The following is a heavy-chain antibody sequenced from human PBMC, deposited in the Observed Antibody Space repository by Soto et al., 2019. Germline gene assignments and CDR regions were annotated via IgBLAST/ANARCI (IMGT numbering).Heavy chain of an antibody. V-gene: IGHV3-30*03. CDR2: ISNDGTKG. J-gene: IGHJ4*02. CDR3: GRGYLGGGYWFFLAH. Sequence: QVQLVESGGDVVQPGRSLRLSCAASGFTFNSYGMHWVRQAPGKGLEWVAIISNDGTKGKYADSVKGRFTISRDNSKNTRYLQMNSLTPEERAVYVCGRGYLGGGYWFFLAHGGLGTRVTVSS. D-gene: IGHD3-16*01. CDR1: GFTFNSYG.